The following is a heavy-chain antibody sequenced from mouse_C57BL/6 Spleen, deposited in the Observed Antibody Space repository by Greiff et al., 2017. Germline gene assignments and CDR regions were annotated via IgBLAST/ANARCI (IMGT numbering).Heavy chain of an antibody. CDR2: ISSCSSTI. CDR3: ARTTVVAPDWYFDV. CDR1: GFTFSDYG. Sequence: EVMLVESGGGLVKPGGSLKLSCAASGFTFSDYGMHWVRQAPEKGLEWVAYISSCSSTIYYADTVKGRFTISRDNAKNTLFLQMTSLRTEDTAMYYCARTTVVAPDWYFDVWGTGTTVTVSS. V-gene: IGHV5-17*01. J-gene: IGHJ1*03. D-gene: IGHD1-1*01.